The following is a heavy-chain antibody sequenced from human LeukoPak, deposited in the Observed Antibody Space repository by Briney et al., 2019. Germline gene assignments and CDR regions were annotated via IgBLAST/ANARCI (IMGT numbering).Heavy chain of an antibody. CDR2: MNPNSGNT. J-gene: IGHJ4*02. D-gene: IGHD3-10*01. Sequence: VASVKVSCKASGYTFTSYDINWVRQATGQGLEWMGWMNPNSGNTVYAQKFQGRVTMTRNTSISTAYMELSSLRSEDTAVYYCARGTLWFGELFQHWGQGTLVTVSS. CDR3: ARGTLWFGELFQH. V-gene: IGHV1-8*01. CDR1: GYTFTSYD.